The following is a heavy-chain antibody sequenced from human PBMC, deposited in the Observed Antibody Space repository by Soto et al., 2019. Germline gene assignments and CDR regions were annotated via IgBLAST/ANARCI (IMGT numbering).Heavy chain of an antibody. V-gene: IGHV3-15*01. Sequence: PLGSLRLSCAASGLTFSNAWMSWVRQAPGKGLEWGGSIKSENEGGTTDYASPVKCRVAISRDDSKNTLYLQMNSLKTEDTAVYYCTTVPLYRSSGYYYYYGMDVWGQGTTVTVPS. CDR2: IKSENEGGTT. CDR1: GLTFSNAW. CDR3: TTVPLYRSSGYYYYYGMDV. J-gene: IGHJ6*02. D-gene: IGHD6-6*01.